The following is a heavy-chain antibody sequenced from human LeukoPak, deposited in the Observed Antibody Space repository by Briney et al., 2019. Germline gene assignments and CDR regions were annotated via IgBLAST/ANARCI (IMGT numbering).Heavy chain of an antibody. V-gene: IGHV3-23*01. CDR2: LSGGGGTT. CDR3: AKAEGGYYFHY. J-gene: IGHJ4*02. D-gene: IGHD3-16*01. Sequence: PGGSLRLSCEASGFTFSTYAMSWIRQAPGKGLEWVSCLSGGGGTTFYPDSVKGRFTISRDNSKNTLYLQMNSLRAEDTALYYCAKAEGGYYFHYWGQGTLVTVSS. CDR1: GFTFSTYA.